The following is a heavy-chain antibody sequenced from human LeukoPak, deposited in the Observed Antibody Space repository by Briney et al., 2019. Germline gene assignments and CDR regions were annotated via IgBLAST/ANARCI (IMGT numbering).Heavy chain of an antibody. CDR1: GGTFSSYA. V-gene: IGHV1-69*06. J-gene: IGHJ4*02. CDR2: IIPIFGTA. CDR3: ARDRGSGSYYVD. Sequence: SVKVSCKASGGTFSSYAISWVRQAPGQGLEWMGGIIPIFGTANYAQKFQGRVTITADRSTSTAYMELSSLRSEDTAVYYCARDRGSGSYYVDWGRGTLVTVSS. D-gene: IGHD3-10*01.